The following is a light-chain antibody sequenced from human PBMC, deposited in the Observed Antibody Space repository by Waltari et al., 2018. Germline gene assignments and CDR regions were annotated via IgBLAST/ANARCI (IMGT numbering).Light chain of an antibody. J-gene: IGLJ2*01. CDR3: QSYDTSLRVV. Sequence: QSVLTQPPSVSGAPGQRVTISCTGSGSNIGAGYAVPWYQQLPRAAPKPLIYGSTSRPLGVPDRFFGSTSGTSASLAITGLQAEDEADYYCQSYDTSLRVVFGGGTKLTVL. CDR2: GST. V-gene: IGLV1-40*01. CDR1: GSNIGAGYA.